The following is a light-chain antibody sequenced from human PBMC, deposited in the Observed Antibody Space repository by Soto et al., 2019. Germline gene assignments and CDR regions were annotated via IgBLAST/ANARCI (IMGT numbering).Light chain of an antibody. CDR2: DAS. J-gene: IGKJ1*01. V-gene: IGKV1-5*01. CDR3: QQYNSYWT. Sequence: IQMTQSPSTLSASVGDRVTITCRASQTISNWLAWYQQKPGKAPKVLIYDASTLDGGVPSRFSGRRSGTDFTLTISSLQPSDFATYYCQQYNSYWTFGQGTKVDI. CDR1: QTISNW.